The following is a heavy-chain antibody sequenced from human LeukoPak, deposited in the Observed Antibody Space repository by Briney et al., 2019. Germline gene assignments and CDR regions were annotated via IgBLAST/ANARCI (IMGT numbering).Heavy chain of an antibody. V-gene: IGHV3-74*01. D-gene: IGHD3-3*01. J-gene: IGHJ6*03. Sequence: GGSLRLSCAASGFTFSNYWMHWVRQAPGKGLVWVSRMNSDGSSTSYADSVKGRFTISRDNAKNTLYLQMNSLGAEDTAVYYCARGEVDYDFFYYMDVWGKGTTVTVSS. CDR1: GFTFSNYW. CDR3: ARGEVDYDFFYYMDV. CDR2: MNSDGSST.